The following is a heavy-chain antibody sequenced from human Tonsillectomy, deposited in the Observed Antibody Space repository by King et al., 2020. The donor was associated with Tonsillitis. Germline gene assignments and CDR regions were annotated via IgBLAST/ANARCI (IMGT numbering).Heavy chain of an antibody. Sequence: QLVQSGAEVKKPGASVRVSCKASGYTFTGYYIHWVRQAPGQGLEWMGWINPSSGGTNYAQNFQGKVTMTRDTSISTAYMELSRLTSDDTAVYYCAREGFDYGSIKPNCFDPWGQGTLVTVSS. D-gene: IGHD4-23*01. V-gene: IGHV1-2*02. CDR2: INPSSGGT. J-gene: IGHJ5*02. CDR3: AREGFDYGSIKPNCFDP. CDR1: GYTFTGYY.